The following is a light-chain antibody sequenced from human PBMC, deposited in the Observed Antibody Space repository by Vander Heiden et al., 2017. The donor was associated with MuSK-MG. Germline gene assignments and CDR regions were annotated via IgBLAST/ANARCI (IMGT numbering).Light chain of an antibody. V-gene: IGKV3-20*01. CDR1: QSVSSSS. J-gene: IGKJ4*01. CDR2: RAS. CDR3: QQYGSSPPLT. Sequence: EIVLTQSPGTLSLSPGERATRSCRASQSVSSSSLAWHQQKPGQAPRLLIYRASSRATGIPDRFSGSGSGTDFTLTISRLEPEDFAVYYCQQYGSSPPLTFGGGTKVEIK.